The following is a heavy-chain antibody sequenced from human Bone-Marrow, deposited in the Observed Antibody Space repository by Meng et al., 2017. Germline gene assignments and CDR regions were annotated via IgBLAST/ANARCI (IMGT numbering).Heavy chain of an antibody. D-gene: IGHD5-12*01. CDR3: ARDRGWLRFYYYYGMDV. CDR1: DFTFSSDW. V-gene: IGHV3-74*01. J-gene: IGHJ6*02. Sequence: GGSLLSCAASDFTFSSDWMHWVRQAPGKGLVWVSRVNSDGSSTSYADSVKSRFTIFRDKSKNTMYLRMNSLRTEDTAVYYCARDRGWLRFYYYYGMDVWGQGTTVTVSS. CDR2: VNSDGSST.